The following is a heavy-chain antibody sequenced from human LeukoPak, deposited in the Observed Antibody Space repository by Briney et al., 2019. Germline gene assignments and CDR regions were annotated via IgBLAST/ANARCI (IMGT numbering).Heavy chain of an antibody. V-gene: IGHV3-23*01. D-gene: IGHD6-6*01. CDR1: GITFSSYG. CDR3: ARARPPTDY. J-gene: IGHJ4*02. CDR2: ISSTGGTT. Sequence: PGGTLRLSCAASGITFSSYGMSWVRQAPGKGLEWVSSISSTGGTTYYADSVKGRFTISRDNSKNTLYLQMNSLRAEDTAVYYCARARPPTDYWGQGTLVTVSS.